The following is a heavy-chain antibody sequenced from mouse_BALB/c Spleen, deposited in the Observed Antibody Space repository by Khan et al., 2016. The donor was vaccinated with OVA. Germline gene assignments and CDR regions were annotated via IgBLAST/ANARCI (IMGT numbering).Heavy chain of an antibody. D-gene: IGHD2-10*01. CDR2: IWSDGST. CDR1: GFSLTNYG. Sequence: QVQLKQSGPGLAAPSQSLSITCTISGFSLTNYGVHWVRQPPGKGLEWLVVIWSDGSTNYNSVLKSRLTIPTDNSQSQVFLKMNSLQTDDTAIYFCARQPYYHYNIMDYWGQGTSVTVAS. V-gene: IGHV2-6-1*01. CDR3: ARQPYYHYNIMDY. J-gene: IGHJ4*01.